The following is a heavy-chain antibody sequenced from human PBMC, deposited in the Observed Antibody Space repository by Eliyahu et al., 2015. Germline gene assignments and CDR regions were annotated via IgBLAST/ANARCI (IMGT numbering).Heavy chain of an antibody. CDR2: IYHSGST. V-gene: IGHV4-38-2*02. D-gene: IGHD6-19*01. CDR3: ARVGKVAGVPFDY. Sequence: QVQLQESGPGLVKPSETLSLTCTVXGXSXSSGYYWGWIRQPPGKGLEWIGSIYHSGSTYYNPSLKSRVTISVDTSKNQFSLKLSSVTAADTAVYYCARVGKVAGVPFDYWGQGTLVTVSS. CDR1: GXSXSSGYY. J-gene: IGHJ4*02.